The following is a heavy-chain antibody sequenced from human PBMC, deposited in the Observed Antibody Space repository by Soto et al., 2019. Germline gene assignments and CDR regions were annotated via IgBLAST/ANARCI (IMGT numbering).Heavy chain of an antibody. CDR2: IYPGDSDT. CDR3: AGLQYSSSSIDYYHYGMDV. J-gene: IGHJ6*02. Sequence: GESLKISCKGSGYSFTSYWIGWERQMPGKGLEWMGIIYPGDSDTRYSPSFQGQVAISGDKSISTAYLQWSSMKASDAAMYYGAGLQYSSSSIDYYHYGMDVWGQGTTVTVSS. V-gene: IGHV5-51*01. D-gene: IGHD6-6*01. CDR1: GYSFTSYW.